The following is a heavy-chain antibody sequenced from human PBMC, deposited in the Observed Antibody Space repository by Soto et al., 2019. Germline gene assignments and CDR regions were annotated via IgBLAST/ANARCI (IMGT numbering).Heavy chain of an antibody. D-gene: IGHD2-2*01. Sequence: ASVKVSCKVSGYTLTELSMHWVRQAPGKGLKWMGGFDPEDDETIYAQKFQGRVTMTEDTSTDTAYMELSSLRSEDTAVYYCATAGKSSTSYVDTDYYYYYMDVWGKGTTVTVSS. CDR1: GYTLTELS. CDR2: FDPEDDET. J-gene: IGHJ6*03. V-gene: IGHV1-24*01. CDR3: ATAGKSSTSYVDTDYYYYYMDV.